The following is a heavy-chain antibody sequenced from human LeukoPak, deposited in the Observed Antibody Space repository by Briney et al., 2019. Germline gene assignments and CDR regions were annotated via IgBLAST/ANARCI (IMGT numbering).Heavy chain of an antibody. CDR2: IYYSGST. V-gene: IGHV4-39*01. J-gene: IGHJ4*02. CDR1: DGSISSTIYY. Sequence: SETLSLTCTVSDGSISSTIYYWGWIRQPPGKGLEWIGTIYYSGSTYYNPSLQSRVTISVDTSKNQFSLKLSSVTAADTAVYYCASSHSSSWYLDYWGQGTLVTVSS. CDR3: ASSHSSSWYLDY. D-gene: IGHD6-13*01.